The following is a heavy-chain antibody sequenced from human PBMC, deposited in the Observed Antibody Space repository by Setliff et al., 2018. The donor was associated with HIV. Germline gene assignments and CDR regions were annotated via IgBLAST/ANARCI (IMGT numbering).Heavy chain of an antibody. CDR1: GGSISSGSYY. D-gene: IGHD3-22*01. J-gene: IGHJ6*03. CDR3: ARETYYYDNPQYYYYYMDV. V-gene: IGHV4-61*02. CDR2: IYTSGSN. Sequence: TSETLSLTCTVSGGSISSGSYYWSWIRQPAGKGLEWIGRIYTSGSNNYNPSLKSRVTISVDTSKNQYSLKLRSVTAADTAVYYCARETYYYDNPQYYYYYMDVWGKGTTVTVSS.